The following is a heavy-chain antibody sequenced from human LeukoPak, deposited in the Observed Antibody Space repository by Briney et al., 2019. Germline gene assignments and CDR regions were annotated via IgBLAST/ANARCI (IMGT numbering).Heavy chain of an antibody. CDR2: IYPGDSDA. CDR1: GYSFTSYW. V-gene: IGHV5-51*01. D-gene: IGHD2-2*01. Sequence: GESLKISCKGSGYSFTSYWIGWVRQMPGKGLEWMGIIYPGDSDARYSPSFQGQVTISADKSISTAYLQWSSLKASDTAMYYCALHLGGYCSSTSCYSWFDPWGQGTLVTVSS. J-gene: IGHJ5*02. CDR3: ALHLGGYCSSTSCYSWFDP.